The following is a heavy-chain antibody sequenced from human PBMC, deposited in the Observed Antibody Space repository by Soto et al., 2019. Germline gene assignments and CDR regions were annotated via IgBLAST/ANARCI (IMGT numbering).Heavy chain of an antibody. J-gene: IGHJ5*02. V-gene: IGHV3-9*01. CDR2: ISWNSGSI. CDR3: AKYAVDFCVIGAAPLAGGDLYNWFDP. Sequence: EVQLEESGGGLVQPGRSLRLSCAASGFTFDDYAMHWVRQAPGKGLEWVSGISWNSGSIGYADSVKGRFTISRDNAKKSRYSQMNSLRAEDTALYYCAKYAVDFCVIGAAPLAGGDLYNWFDPWGQGTLVTVSS. D-gene: IGHD2-15*01. CDR1: GFTFDDYA.